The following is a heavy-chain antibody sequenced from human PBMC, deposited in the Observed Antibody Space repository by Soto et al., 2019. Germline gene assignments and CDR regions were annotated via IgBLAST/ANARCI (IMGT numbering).Heavy chain of an antibody. CDR2: IIPIFGTA. V-gene: IGHV1-69*06. CDR1: GGTFSSYA. D-gene: IGHD2-15*01. CDR3: ARRPGWRVVAANGMDV. Sequence: SVKVSCKASGGTFSSYAISWVRQAPGQGLEWMGGIIPIFGTANYAQKFQGRVTITADKSTSTAYMELSSLRSEDTAVYYCARRPGWRVVAANGMDVWGQGTTVTVSS. J-gene: IGHJ6*02.